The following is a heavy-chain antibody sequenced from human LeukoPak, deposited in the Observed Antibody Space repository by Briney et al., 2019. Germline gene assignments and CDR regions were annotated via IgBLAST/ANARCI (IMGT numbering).Heavy chain of an antibody. V-gene: IGHV4-34*01. D-gene: IGHD1-26*01. CDR1: GFTFSSYG. CDR2: INHSGST. CDR3: ARHGGSYWGGFGY. J-gene: IGHJ4*02. Sequence: GSLRLSCAASGFTFSSYGMSWVRQAPGKGLEWIGEINHSGSTNYNPSLKSRVTISVDTSKNQFSLKLSSVTAADTAVYYCARHGGSYWGGFGYWGQGTLVTVSS.